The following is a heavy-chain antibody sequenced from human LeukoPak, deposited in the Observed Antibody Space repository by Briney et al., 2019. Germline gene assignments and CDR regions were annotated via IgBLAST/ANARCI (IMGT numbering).Heavy chain of an antibody. CDR2: ISGSGGST. D-gene: IGHD1-1*01. J-gene: IGHJ3*02. Sequence: GGSLRLSCAASGFTFSSYAMSWVRQAPGKGLEWVSAISGSGGSTYYADSVKGRFTISRNNSKNTLYLQMDSLRAEDTAVYYCAKDPSRNVLDDAFDIWGQGTMVTVSS. CDR3: AKDPSRNVLDDAFDI. CDR1: GFTFSSYA. V-gene: IGHV3-23*01.